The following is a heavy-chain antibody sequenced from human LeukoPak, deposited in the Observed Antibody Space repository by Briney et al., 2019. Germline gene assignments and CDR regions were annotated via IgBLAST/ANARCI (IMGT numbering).Heavy chain of an antibody. CDR1: GGSFSGYY. CDR2: INHSGST. Sequence: SETLSLTRAVYGGSFSGYYWSWIRQPPGKGLEWIGEINHSGSTNYNPSLKSRVTISVDTSKNQFSLKLSSVTAADTAVYYCARGPVRYGSGSYFSGYYYYMDVWGKGTTVTASS. J-gene: IGHJ6*03. D-gene: IGHD3-10*01. CDR3: ARGPVRYGSGSYFSGYYYYMDV. V-gene: IGHV4-34*01.